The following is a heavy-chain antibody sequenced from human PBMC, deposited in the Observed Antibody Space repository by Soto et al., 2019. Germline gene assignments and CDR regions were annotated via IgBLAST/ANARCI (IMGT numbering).Heavy chain of an antibody. Sequence: PSETLSLTCTVSGGSISSSSYYWGWIRQPPGKGLEWIGSIYYSGSTYYNPSLKSRVTISVDTSKNQFSLKLSSVTAADTAVYYCARHAEPAAATLFDYWGQGTLVTVSS. J-gene: IGHJ4*02. CDR1: GGSISSSSYY. V-gene: IGHV4-39*01. CDR2: IYYSGST. CDR3: ARHAEPAAATLFDY. D-gene: IGHD2-2*01.